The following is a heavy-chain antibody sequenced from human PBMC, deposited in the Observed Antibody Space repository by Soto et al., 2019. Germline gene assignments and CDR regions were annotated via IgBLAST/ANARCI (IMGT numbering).Heavy chain of an antibody. J-gene: IGHJ4*02. CDR3: ARDRSYDILTGYLDY. V-gene: IGHV3-7*01. D-gene: IGHD3-9*01. Sequence: EVQLVESGGGLVQPGGSLRLSCAASGFTFSSYWMSWVRQATGKGLEWVANIKQDGSEKYYVDSVKGRFTISRDNAKNSLYLQMNSLRAEDTAVYYCARDRSYDILTGYLDYWGQGTLVTVSS. CDR2: IKQDGSEK. CDR1: GFTFSSYW.